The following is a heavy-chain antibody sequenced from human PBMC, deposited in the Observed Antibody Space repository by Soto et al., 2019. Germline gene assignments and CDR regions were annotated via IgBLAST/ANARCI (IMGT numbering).Heavy chain of an antibody. D-gene: IGHD3-10*01. CDR2: ISRSSTGI. CDR3: ARAVTWGLDV. J-gene: IGHJ6*02. Sequence: EVQLVESGGGLVQPGGSLRLSCAASGFTFSLYSMSWVRQAPGKGLEWVSYISRSSTGIHYADSVKGRFTISRDDATNSMHLQMRSLRDGDRAGYYCARAVTWGLDVWGQGTTVSISS. CDR1: GFTFSLYS. V-gene: IGHV3-48*02.